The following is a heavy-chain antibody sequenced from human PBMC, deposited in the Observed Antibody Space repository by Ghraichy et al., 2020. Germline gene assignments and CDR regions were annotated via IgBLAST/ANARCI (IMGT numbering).Heavy chain of an antibody. V-gene: IGHV3-15*01. J-gene: IGHJ4*02. D-gene: IGHD1-26*01. CDR2: IKSKADGGLT. CDR1: GFTFNNAW. CDR3: VTVWGFRESYFYPY. Sequence: LSLTCAASGFTFNNAWMSWVRQAPGRGLEWVGRIKSKADGGLTDYAPPVHGRFIISRDDSGSTLYLQMNSVKTEDTAVYYCVTVWGFRESYFYPYWGQGALVTVSS.